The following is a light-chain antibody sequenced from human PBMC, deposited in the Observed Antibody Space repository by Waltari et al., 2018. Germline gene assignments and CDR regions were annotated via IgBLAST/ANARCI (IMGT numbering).Light chain of an antibody. Sequence: QSALTQPRSVSGSPGQSVAIACTGTSSDVGGYSYVSWYQKHPGKAPKIIIYDVTRRPSWVPDRFSVDTSGNTASLTISGLQADDEAHYYCCSYAGSDTYVFGTGTEVTVL. CDR1: SSDVGGYSY. CDR2: DVT. J-gene: IGLJ1*01. V-gene: IGLV2-11*01. CDR3: CSYAGSDTYV.